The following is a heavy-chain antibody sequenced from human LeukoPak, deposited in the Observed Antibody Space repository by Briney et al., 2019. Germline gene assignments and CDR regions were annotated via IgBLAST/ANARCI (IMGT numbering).Heavy chain of an antibody. CDR1: GGTFSSYT. Sequence: SVKVSCKASGGTFSSYTISWVRQAPGQGLEWMGGIIPMVGVANYAQKFQGRVTIIADKSTSTAYMELSSLRSEDTAVYYCARDIRVDYRHYCYGMDVWGQGTTVTVSS. CDR2: IIPMVGVA. V-gene: IGHV1-69*17. J-gene: IGHJ6*02. CDR3: ARDIRVDYRHYCYGMDV. D-gene: IGHD4-11*01.